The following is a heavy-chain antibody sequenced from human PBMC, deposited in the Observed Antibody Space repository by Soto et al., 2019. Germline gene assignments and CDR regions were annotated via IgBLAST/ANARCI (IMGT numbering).Heavy chain of an antibody. CDR1: GGSISSGGYY. V-gene: IGHV4-31*03. CDR2: IYYSGST. D-gene: IGHD3-10*01. J-gene: IGHJ5*02. Sequence: QVQLQESGPGLVKPSQTLSLTCTVSGGSISSGGYYWSWIRQHPGKGLEWIGYIYYSGSTYYNPSLKSRVTISGDTSKNQFSLKLSSVTAADTAVYYCARDLGTMVRGGSNWFDPWGQGTLVTVSS. CDR3: ARDLGTMVRGGSNWFDP.